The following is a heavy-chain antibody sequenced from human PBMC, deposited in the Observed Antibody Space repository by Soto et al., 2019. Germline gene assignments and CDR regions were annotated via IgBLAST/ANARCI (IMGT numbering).Heavy chain of an antibody. J-gene: IGHJ6*02. CDR1: GYPFTSYY. V-gene: IGHV1-46*01. CDR3: AREGYYGSGIDGMDV. D-gene: IGHD3-10*01. CDR2: INPSGGST. Sequence: GASVKVSCKTSGYPFTSYYMHWVRQAPGQGLEWMGIINPSGGSTSYAQKFQGRVTMTRDTSTSTVYMELSSLRSEDTAVYYCAREGYYGSGIDGMDVWGQGTTVTVSS.